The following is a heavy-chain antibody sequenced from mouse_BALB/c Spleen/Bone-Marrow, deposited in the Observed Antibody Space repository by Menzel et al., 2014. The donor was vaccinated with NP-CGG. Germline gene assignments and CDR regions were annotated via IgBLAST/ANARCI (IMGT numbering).Heavy chain of an antibody. V-gene: IGHV5-12*02. CDR3: ARQRIYYGYDPFAY. J-gene: IGHJ3*01. CDR2: ISCGGGST. D-gene: IGHD2-2*01. Sequence: EVQVVESGGGLVQPGVSLKLSCATSGFTFSDYYMYWVRQTPEKRLEWVAYISCGGGSTYYLDTVKGCFTSSKNNAKNTLYLQMSRLKSEDTAMYYCARQRIYYGYDPFAYWGQGTLVTVS. CDR1: GFTFSDYY.